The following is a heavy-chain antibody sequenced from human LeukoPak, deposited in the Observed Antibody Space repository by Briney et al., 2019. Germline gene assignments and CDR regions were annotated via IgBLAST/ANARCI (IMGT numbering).Heavy chain of an antibody. CDR2: IYSAGSS. D-gene: IGHD5-12*01. V-gene: IGHV3-66*01. CDR3: ARDGGYDP. J-gene: IGHJ5*02. CDR1: GFTVSSKY. Sequence: PGGSLRLSCAGSGFTVSSKYMSWVRQAPGKGLEWVSVIYSAGSSYYADSVKGRFTISRDNSKKTLYLQMNSLRAEDTGVYYCARDGGYDPWGQGTLVTVSS.